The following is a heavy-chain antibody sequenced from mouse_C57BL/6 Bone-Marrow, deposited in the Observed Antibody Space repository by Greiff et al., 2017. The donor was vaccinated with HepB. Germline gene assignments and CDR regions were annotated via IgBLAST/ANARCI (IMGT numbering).Heavy chain of an antibody. CDR1: GYTFTSYW. CDR3: ARSDGYFDY. J-gene: IGHJ2*01. CDR2: IYPGSGST. Sequence: VQLQQPGAELVKPGASVKMSCKASGYTFTSYWITGVKQRPGQGLEWIGDIYPGSGSTNYNEKFKSKATLTVDTSSSTAYMQLSSLTSADSAVYYCARSDGYFDYWGQGTTLTVSS. V-gene: IGHV1-55*01.